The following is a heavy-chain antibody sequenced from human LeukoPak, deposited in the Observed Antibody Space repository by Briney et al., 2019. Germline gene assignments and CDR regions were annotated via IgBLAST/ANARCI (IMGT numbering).Heavy chain of an antibody. Sequence: GGSLRLSCAASGFDFNNYNMNWVRQAPGKGLEWVSSITSSGTYIYYADSVKGRFTISRDKSKNTLYLQLNSLRAEDTAVYFCARQSGGPYNWFDPWGQGTLVTVSS. CDR3: ARQSGGPYNWFDP. CDR2: ITSSGTYI. CDR1: GFDFNNYN. V-gene: IGHV3-21*01. D-gene: IGHD2-15*01. J-gene: IGHJ5*02.